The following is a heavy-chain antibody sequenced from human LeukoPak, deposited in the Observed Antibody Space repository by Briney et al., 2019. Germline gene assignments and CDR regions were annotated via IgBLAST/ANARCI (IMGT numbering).Heavy chain of an antibody. V-gene: IGHV4-38-2*01. CDR3: AXAXXXXCYFDX. Sequence: SETLSLTCAVSGYSISSGYYWGWIRQPPGKGLEWIGSIYHSASTYYNPSLKSRVTISVDTSKNQFSLKLSSVTAAATAVYSCAXAXXXXCYFDXXGQXTLVTVSS. CDR2: IYHSAST. J-gene: IGHJ4*02. CDR1: GYSISSGYY.